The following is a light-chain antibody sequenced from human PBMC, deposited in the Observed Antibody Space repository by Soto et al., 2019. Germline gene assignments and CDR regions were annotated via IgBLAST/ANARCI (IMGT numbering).Light chain of an antibody. CDR1: SSDVGGYNY. V-gene: IGLV2-14*01. Sequence: QSALTQPASVSGSPGQSITIACTGTSSDVGGYNYVSWYQQHPGKAPKLTIYDVSNRPSGVSNRFSGSKSGNTASLTISGLQADDEADYYCSSYTSSSTVFGTGTKLTVL. CDR3: SSYTSSSTV. CDR2: DVS. J-gene: IGLJ1*01.